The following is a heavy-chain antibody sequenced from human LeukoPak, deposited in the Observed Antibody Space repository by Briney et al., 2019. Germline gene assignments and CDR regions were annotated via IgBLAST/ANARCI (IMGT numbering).Heavy chain of an antibody. CDR2: ISSSSSYI. Sequence: PGGSLRLSCAASGFTFSSYSMNWVRQAPGKGLEWVSSISSSSSYIYYADSVKGRFTISRDNAKNSLYLQMNSLRAEDTAVYYCARADYYDSSGYYYIEEEGSSSDYWGQGTLVTVSS. D-gene: IGHD3-22*01. J-gene: IGHJ4*02. CDR1: GFTFSSYS. CDR3: ARADYYDSSGYYYIEEEGSSSDY. V-gene: IGHV3-21*01.